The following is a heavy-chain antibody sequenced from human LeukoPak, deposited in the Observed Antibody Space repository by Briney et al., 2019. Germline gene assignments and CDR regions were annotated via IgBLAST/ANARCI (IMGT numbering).Heavy chain of an antibody. Sequence: GGSLRLSCAASGFTFSSYAMHWVRQAPGKGLEWVAVISYDGSNKYYADSVKGRFTISRDNSKNTPYLQMNSLRAEDTAVYYCARDILESTVTAGSYYYGMDVWGQGTTVTVSS. J-gene: IGHJ6*02. CDR3: ARDILESTVTAGSYYYGMDV. D-gene: IGHD4-17*01. CDR1: GFTFSSYA. V-gene: IGHV3-30-3*01. CDR2: ISYDGSNK.